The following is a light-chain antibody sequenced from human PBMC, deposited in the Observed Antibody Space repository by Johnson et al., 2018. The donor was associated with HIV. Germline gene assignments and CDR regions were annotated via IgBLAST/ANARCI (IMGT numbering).Light chain of an antibody. V-gene: IGLV1-51*02. CDR2: ENK. J-gene: IGLJ1*01. CDR1: SSNIGNNY. Sequence: TQPPSVSAAPGQKVTISCSGSSSNIGNNYVSWYQKLPGTAPKLLIYENKKRPSGIPDRFSGSKSGTSATLGITGLQSGDEADYYCETWDSSLSGYYVFGTGPNLTVL. CDR3: ETWDSSLSGYYV.